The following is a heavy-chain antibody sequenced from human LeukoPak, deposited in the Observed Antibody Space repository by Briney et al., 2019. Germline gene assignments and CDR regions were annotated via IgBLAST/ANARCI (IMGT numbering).Heavy chain of an antibody. V-gene: IGHV3-23*01. Sequence: GGSLRLSCAASGFTFSNYDMTWVRQAPGKGLEWISSISGSGGSTYYADSVKGRFTISRDNSKSTLVLQMNSLRAEDTAVYYCARYDYGDFDYWGQGILLTVSS. CDR3: ARYDYGDFDY. D-gene: IGHD4/OR15-4a*01. CDR2: ISGSGGST. CDR1: GFTFSNYD. J-gene: IGHJ4*02.